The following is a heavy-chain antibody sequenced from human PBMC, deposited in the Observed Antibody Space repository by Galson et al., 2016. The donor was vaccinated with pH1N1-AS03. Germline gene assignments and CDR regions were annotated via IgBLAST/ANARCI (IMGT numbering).Heavy chain of an antibody. Sequence: SVKVSCKASGYTFTGYYIQWVRQAPGQGLEWMGWINPNSGGTNYAQKFHGRVTMTRDTSISTAYMELNRLRSDDTAVYYCVRRSPWGTGGTFYFDYWGQGTLVAVSS. CDR2: INPNSGGT. CDR1: GYTFTGYY. CDR3: VRRSPWGTGGTFYFDY. J-gene: IGHJ4*02. D-gene: IGHD4-23*01. V-gene: IGHV1-2*02.